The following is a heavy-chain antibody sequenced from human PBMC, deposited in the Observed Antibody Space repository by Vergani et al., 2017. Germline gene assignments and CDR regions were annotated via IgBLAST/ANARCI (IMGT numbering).Heavy chain of an antibody. V-gene: IGHV3-33*01. J-gene: IGHJ4*02. D-gene: IGHD6-19*01. CDR3: ARDRSLAVAGTFDY. CDR1: GFTFSSYG. Sequence: QVQLVESGGGVVQPGRSLRLSCAASGFTFSSYGMHWVRQAPGKGLEWVAVIWYDGSNKYYADSVKGRFTISRDNSKNTLYLQMNSLRVEDTAVYYCARDRSLAVAGTFDYWGQGTLVTVSS. CDR2: IWYDGSNK.